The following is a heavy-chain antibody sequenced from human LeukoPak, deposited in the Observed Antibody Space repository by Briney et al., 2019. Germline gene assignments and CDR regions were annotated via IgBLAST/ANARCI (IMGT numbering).Heavy chain of an antibody. J-gene: IGHJ4*02. D-gene: IGHD3-22*01. CDR1: GFTFDDYG. Sequence: PGGSLRLSCAASGFTFDDYGMSWVRQAPGKGLEWVSGINWNGGSTGYADSVKGRFTISRDNAKNSLYLQMNSLRAEDTALYYCASDFYYYDSSGYYYWGQGTLVTVSS. CDR2: INWNGGST. V-gene: IGHV3-20*04. CDR3: ASDFYYYDSSGYYY.